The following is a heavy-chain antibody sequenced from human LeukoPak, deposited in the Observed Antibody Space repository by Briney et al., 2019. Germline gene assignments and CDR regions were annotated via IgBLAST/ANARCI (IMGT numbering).Heavy chain of an antibody. V-gene: IGHV1-46*01. CDR1: GYTFTSYY. CDR3: ATQEYYDFWSGYSFDY. CDR2: INPSGGST. J-gene: IGHJ4*02. Sequence: ASVKVSCKASGYTFTSYYMHWVRQAPGQGLEWMGIINPSGGSTSYAQKFQGRVTMTRDMSTSTVYMELSSLRSEDTAVYYCATQEYYDFWSGYSFDYWGQGTLSPSPQ. D-gene: IGHD3-3*01.